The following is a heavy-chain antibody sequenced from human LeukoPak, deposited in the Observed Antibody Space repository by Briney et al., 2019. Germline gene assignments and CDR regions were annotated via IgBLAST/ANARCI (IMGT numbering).Heavy chain of an antibody. CDR2: IGNNGGGI. V-gene: IGHV3-23*01. J-gene: IGHJ4*02. D-gene: IGHD7-27*01. CDR1: GFTFSTYT. Sequence: GGSLRLSCAASGFTFSTYTMYWVRHPPGKGLEWVSIIGNNGGGIHYADSVRGRFTISRDNSKNALYLQMNSLRVEDTAVYYCAIDPNWGTHSWGQGVLVTVSS. CDR3: AIDPNWGTHS.